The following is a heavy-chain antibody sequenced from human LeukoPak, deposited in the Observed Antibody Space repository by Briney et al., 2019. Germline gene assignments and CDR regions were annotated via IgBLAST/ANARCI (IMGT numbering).Heavy chain of an antibody. Sequence: GRSLRLSCAASGFTFSSYGMHWVRQAPGKGLEWVAVIWYDGSNKYYADSVKGRFTISRDNSKNTLYLQMNSLRAEDTAVYHCARDHSYLIDYWGQGTLVTVSS. D-gene: IGHD3-16*02. V-gene: IGHV3-33*01. J-gene: IGHJ4*02. CDR2: IWYDGSNK. CDR1: GFTFSSYG. CDR3: ARDHSYLIDY.